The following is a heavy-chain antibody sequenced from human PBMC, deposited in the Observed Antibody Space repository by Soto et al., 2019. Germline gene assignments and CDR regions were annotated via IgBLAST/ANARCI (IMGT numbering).Heavy chain of an antibody. CDR1: GFTFSSSY. Sequence: QVQLVQSGGGLVKPGGSVRLSCAASGFTFSSSYMSWIRQAPGKGLEWVSYISSSGASMYYADSVKGRFTISRDNANNSLYRQRNGRRAEDTAVYYCARGGFNNANWGQGTLVTVTS. CDR3: ARGGFNNAN. V-gene: IGHV3-11*01. D-gene: IGHD2-8*01. J-gene: IGHJ4*02. CDR2: ISSSGASM.